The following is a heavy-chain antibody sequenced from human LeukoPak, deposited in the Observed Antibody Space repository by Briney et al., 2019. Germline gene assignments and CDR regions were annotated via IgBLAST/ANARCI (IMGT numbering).Heavy chain of an antibody. D-gene: IGHD3-3*01. Sequence: ASVKVSCRASGYTFTSYYMHWVRQAPGQGLEWMGIINPSGGSTSYAQKFQGRVTMTRDTSTSTVYMELSSLRSEDTAVYYCARSRGVVIIYYWGQGTLVTVSS. J-gene: IGHJ4*02. CDR2: INPSGGST. CDR3: ARSRGVVIIYY. CDR1: GYTFTSYY. V-gene: IGHV1-46*01.